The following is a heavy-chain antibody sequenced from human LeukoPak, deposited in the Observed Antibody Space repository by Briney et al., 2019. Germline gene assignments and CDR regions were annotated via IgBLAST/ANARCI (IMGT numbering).Heavy chain of an antibody. V-gene: IGHV3-64*01. J-gene: IGHJ4*02. Sequence: GGSLRLSCAASGFTFSSNAMFWVRQAPGKGLEYVSAISSNGGSTYYANSVKGRFTISRDNSKNTLYLQMGSLRDEDMAVYYCARAGIAARPVDYWGQGTLVTLSS. CDR3: ARAGIAARPVDY. CDR1: GFTFSSNA. D-gene: IGHD6-6*01. CDR2: ISSNGGST.